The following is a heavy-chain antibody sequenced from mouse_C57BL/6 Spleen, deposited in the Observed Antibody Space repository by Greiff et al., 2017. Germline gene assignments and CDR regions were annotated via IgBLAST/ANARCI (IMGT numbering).Heavy chain of an antibody. CDR3: ARTMGSPYAMDY. V-gene: IGHV1-74*01. CDR2: IHPSDSDT. D-gene: IGHD1-1*02. CDR1: GYTFTSYW. J-gene: IGHJ4*01. Sequence: QVQLQQSGAELVKPGASVKVSCKASGYTFTSYWMHWVKQRPGQGLEWIGRIHPSDSDTNYHQKFKGKATLTVDKASSTAYMQISSLTSEDSAVYYCARTMGSPYAMDYWGQGTSVTVSS.